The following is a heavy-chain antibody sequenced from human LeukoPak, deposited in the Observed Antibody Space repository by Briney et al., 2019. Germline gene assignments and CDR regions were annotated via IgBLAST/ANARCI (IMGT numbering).Heavy chain of an antibody. CDR1: GYTFSDYY. J-gene: IGHJ5*02. CDR2: INPDSGGT. D-gene: IGHD6-19*01. Sequence: ASVKVSCKASGYTFSDYYIHWVRQAPGQGLKWMGWINPDSGGTNYAQKFQGRVTMTRDTSITTVYMELSRLRSDDTAVFYCTREARAGNWFDPWGQGTLVTVSS. V-gene: IGHV1-2*02. CDR3: TREARAGNWFDP.